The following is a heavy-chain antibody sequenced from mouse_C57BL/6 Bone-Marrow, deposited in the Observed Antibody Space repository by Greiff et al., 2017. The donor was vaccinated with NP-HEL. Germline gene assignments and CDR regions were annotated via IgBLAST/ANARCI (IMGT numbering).Heavy chain of an antibody. CDR2: IRSKSNNYAT. J-gene: IGHJ3*01. Sequence: VQLKESGGGLVQPKGSLKLSCAASGFSFNTYAMNWVRQAPGKGLEWVARIRSKSNNYATYYADSVKDRFTISRDDSESMLYLQMNNLKTEDTAMYYCVRHGSNWAWFAYWGQGTLVTVSA. CDR3: VRHGSNWAWFAY. CDR1: GFSFNTYA. V-gene: IGHV10-1*01. D-gene: IGHD4-1*01.